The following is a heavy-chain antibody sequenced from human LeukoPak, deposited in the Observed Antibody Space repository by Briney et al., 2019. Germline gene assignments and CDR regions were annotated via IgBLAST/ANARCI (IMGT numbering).Heavy chain of an antibody. Sequence: GGSLRLSCAASGFTFSSCAMSWVRQAPGKGLEWVSAISGSGGSTYYADSVKGRFTISRDNSKNTLYLQMNSLRAEDTAVYYCAKHPEPYYDFWSGPNYYYYMDVWGKGTTVTISS. CDR1: GFTFSSCA. J-gene: IGHJ6*03. CDR2: ISGSGGST. CDR3: AKHPEPYYDFWSGPNYYYYMDV. V-gene: IGHV3-23*01. D-gene: IGHD3-3*01.